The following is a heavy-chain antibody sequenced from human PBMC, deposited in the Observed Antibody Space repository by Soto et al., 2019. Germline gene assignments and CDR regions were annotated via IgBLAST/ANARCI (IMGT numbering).Heavy chain of an antibody. V-gene: IGHV1-18*01. CDR1: GYTFTSYG. D-gene: IGHD6-19*01. J-gene: IGHJ3*02. CDR2: ISAYNGNT. Sequence: ASVKVSCKASGYTFTSYGMSWVRQAPGQGLEWMGWISAYNGNTNYAQKLQGRVTMTTDTSTSTAYMELRSLRSDDTAVYYCARALEQQWLVQGALDIWGQGTMVTVSS. CDR3: ARALEQQWLVQGALDI.